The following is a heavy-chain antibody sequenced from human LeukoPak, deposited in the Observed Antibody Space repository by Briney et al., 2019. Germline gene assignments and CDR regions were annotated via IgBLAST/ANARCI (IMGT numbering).Heavy chain of an antibody. Sequence: GASVRVSCKTSGYTFTGYYLHWVRQAPGQGLEWMGWITPHNGGTNYAQNFQGRVTMTRDTSISTAFMELSRLSSDDTAIYYCARANQNYFDYWGQGTLVTVSS. V-gene: IGHV1-2*02. J-gene: IGHJ4*02. CDR3: ARANQNYFDY. D-gene: IGHD1-14*01. CDR2: ITPHNGGT. CDR1: GYTFTGYY.